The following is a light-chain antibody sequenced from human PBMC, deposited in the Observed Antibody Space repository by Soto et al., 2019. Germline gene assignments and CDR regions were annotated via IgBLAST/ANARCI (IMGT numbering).Light chain of an antibody. J-gene: IGKJ5*01. CDR1: QSVTTR. V-gene: IGKV3-20*01. Sequence: IVSTQCPGIRSLSPGENVIRSSRASQSVTTRLAWYQHKPGQAPTLLMSGASNRASGVPVRFSGSGSGTDFTLTITRLEPEDFALYYCQQYGGSPITFGLGTRLEIK. CDR3: QQYGGSPIT. CDR2: GAS.